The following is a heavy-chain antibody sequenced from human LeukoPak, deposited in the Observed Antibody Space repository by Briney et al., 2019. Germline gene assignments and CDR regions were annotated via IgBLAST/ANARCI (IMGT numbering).Heavy chain of an antibody. Sequence: GGSLRLSCAASGFTVSSNYMNWVRQAPGKGLVWVSRINSDGSRTNYADSVKGRFTISRDNAKNTLYLQMNSLRAEDTAVYYCARDLGEAWYYYYGMDVWGQGTTVTVSS. D-gene: IGHD3-10*01. J-gene: IGHJ6*02. V-gene: IGHV3-74*01. CDR2: INSDGSRT. CDR1: GFTVSSNY. CDR3: ARDLGEAWYYYYGMDV.